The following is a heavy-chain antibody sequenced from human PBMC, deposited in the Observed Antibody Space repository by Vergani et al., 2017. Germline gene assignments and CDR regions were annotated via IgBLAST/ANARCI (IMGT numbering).Heavy chain of an antibody. CDR2: INPNSGGT. J-gene: IGHJ5*02. D-gene: IGHD3-22*01. CDR1: GYTFTGYY. V-gene: IGHV1-2*02. CDR3: ARGFYYYDSSGYAPFDP. Sequence: QVQLVQSGAEVKKPGASVKVSCKASGYTFTGYYMHWVRQAPGQGLEWMGWINPNSGGTNYAQKFQGRVTMTRDTSISTVYMELSRLRSDDTAVYYCARGFYYYDSSGYAPFDPWGQGTLVTVSS.